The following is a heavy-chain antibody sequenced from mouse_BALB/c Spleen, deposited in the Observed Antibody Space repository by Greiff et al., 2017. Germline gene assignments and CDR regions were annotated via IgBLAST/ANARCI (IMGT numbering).Heavy chain of an antibody. D-gene: IGHD2-4*01. CDR1: GFNIKDTY. CDR2: IDPANGNT. J-gene: IGHJ4*01. Sequence: VQLQQSGAELVKPGASVKLSCTASGFNIKDTYMHWVKQRPEQGLEWIGRIDPANGNTKYDPKFQGKATITADTSSNTAYLQLSSLTSEDTAVYYCASAMITTTYAMDYWGQGTSVTVSS. V-gene: IGHV14-3*02. CDR3: ASAMITTTYAMDY.